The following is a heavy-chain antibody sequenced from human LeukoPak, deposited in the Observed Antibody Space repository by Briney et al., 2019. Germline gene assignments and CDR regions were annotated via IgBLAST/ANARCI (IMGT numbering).Heavy chain of an antibody. J-gene: IGHJ4*02. Sequence: SETLSLTCAVYGGSFSGYYWSWIRQPPGKGLEWIGEINHSGSTNYNPSLKSRVTISVDTSKNQFSLKLSSVTAADTAVYYCARGRSGSRANFDYWAQGTLVTVSS. D-gene: IGHD3-3*01. CDR3: ARGRSGSRANFDY. CDR1: GGSFSGYY. CDR2: INHSGST. V-gene: IGHV4-34*01.